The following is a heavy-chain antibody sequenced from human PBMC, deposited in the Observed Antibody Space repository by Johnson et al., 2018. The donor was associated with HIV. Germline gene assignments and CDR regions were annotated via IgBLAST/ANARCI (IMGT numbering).Heavy chain of an antibody. J-gene: IGHJ3*02. CDR1: GFTFSSYA. CDR2: ISYDGSDK. Sequence: QVQLVESGGGVVQPGRSLRLSCAASGFTFSSYAFHWVRQAPAKGLEWVAAISYDGSDKYHADSVKGRFTISRDSSKNTLYLEMNGLRAEDTAGFYCAREEGGYYDSSGYYYVGAFDIWGQGTMVTVSS. V-gene: IGHV3-30*04. CDR3: AREEGGYYDSSGYYYVGAFDI. D-gene: IGHD3-22*01.